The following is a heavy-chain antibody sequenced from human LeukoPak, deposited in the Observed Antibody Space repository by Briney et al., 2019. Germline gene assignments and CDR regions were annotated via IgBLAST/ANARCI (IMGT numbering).Heavy chain of an antibody. CDR2: TYYRSKWYN. D-gene: IGHD5-18*01. J-gene: IGHJ4*02. Sequence: SQTVSLTFAISGDSVSSNSAVWNWIRQSPSRGLEWLGRTYYRSKWYNDYAVSVKSRITINPDTSKNQFSLQLNSVTPEDTAVYYCERGGSYHDYWGQGTLVTVSS. V-gene: IGHV6-1*01. CDR1: GDSVSSNSAV. CDR3: ERGGSYHDY.